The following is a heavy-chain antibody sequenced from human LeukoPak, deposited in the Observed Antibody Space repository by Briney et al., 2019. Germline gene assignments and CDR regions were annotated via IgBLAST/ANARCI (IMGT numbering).Heavy chain of an antibody. D-gene: IGHD3-10*01. J-gene: IGHJ4*01. V-gene: IGHV3-74*01. CDR3: AGVLGVRDLAYFDY. CDR1: GFTFNTYW. CDR2: IRSDGSST. Sequence: PGGPLRLSCAASGFTFNTYWMHWVRQAPGKGLVWVSRIRSDGSSTSYADSVRGRFTISRDNAKNTLYLQMNSLRAEDAAVYYCAGVLGVRDLAYFDYWGHGTLVTVSS.